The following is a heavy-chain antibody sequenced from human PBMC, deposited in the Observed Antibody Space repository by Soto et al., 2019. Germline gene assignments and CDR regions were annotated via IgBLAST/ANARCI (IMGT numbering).Heavy chain of an antibody. D-gene: IGHD3-10*01. J-gene: IGHJ5*02. Sequence: VASVKVSCKASGYTFTGYYMHWVRQAPGQGLEWMGWINPNSGGTNYAQKFQGWVTMTRDTSISTAYMELSRLRSDDTAVYYCARELPHYYGSGSLPYSTEGNWFDPWGQGTLVTVSS. CDR3: ARELPHYYGSGSLPYSTEGNWFDP. CDR1: GYTFTGYY. V-gene: IGHV1-2*04. CDR2: INPNSGGT.